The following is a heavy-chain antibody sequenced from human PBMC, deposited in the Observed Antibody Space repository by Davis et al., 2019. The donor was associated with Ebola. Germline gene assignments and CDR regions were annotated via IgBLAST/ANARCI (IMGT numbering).Heavy chain of an antibody. V-gene: IGHV6-1*01. D-gene: IGHD3-16*01. J-gene: IGHJ6*02. CDR2: TYYSSKWYT. CDR3: VRGWGRSGLDV. Sequence: PSETLSLTCAISGDSVSGNNGAWNWIRQSPSRGLEWLGRTYYSSKWYTDYAVSVKSRTTINPDTSKNQLSLNLNSMTPEDTAVYYCVRGWGRSGLDVWGQGTTVTVSS. CDR1: GDSVSGNNGA.